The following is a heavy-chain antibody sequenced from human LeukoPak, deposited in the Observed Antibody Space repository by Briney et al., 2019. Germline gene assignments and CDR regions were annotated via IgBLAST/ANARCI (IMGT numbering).Heavy chain of an antibody. CDR1: GYSFTSYW. D-gene: IGHD3-10*01. Sequence: GESLKISCKGSGYSFTSYWIGWVRQMPGKGLEWMGSIYPGVSDTRYSLSFQGQVTISADKSISTAYLQWSSLKASDTAMYYCASHTYYYGSGHYCYYYMDVWGKGTTVTVSS. CDR2: IYPGVSDT. CDR3: ASHTYYYGSGHYCYYYMDV. J-gene: IGHJ6*03. V-gene: IGHV5-51*01.